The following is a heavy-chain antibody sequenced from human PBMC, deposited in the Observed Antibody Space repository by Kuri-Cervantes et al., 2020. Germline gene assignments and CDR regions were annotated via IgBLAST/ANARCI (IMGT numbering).Heavy chain of an antibody. Sequence: GESLKISCAASGFTFSNYWMNWVRQAPGKGLEWVGFIRSKAYGGTTEYAASVKGRFTISRDDSKSIAYLQMNSLKTEDTAVYYCTRAYYYGSGTLDAFDIWGQGTMVTVSS. D-gene: IGHD3-10*01. V-gene: IGHV3-49*04. J-gene: IGHJ3*02. CDR3: TRAYYYGSGTLDAFDI. CDR1: GFTFSNYW. CDR2: IRSKAYGGTT.